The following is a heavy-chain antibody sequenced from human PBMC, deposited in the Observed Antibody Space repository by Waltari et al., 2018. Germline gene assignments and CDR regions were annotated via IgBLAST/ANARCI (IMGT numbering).Heavy chain of an antibody. CDR2: IYSGGST. CDR3: AKVDNVGLNNY. CDR1: GFTVGNNF. Sequence: EVQLVESGGDLIQPGGSLRLSCAASGFTVGNNFMGWVRQAQGKGLEWVSVIYSGGSTNYIDSVRGRFTISRDSSKNTLYLQMNSLRAEDTAVYYCAKVDNVGLNNYWGQGTLVTVSS. D-gene: IGHD1-1*01. J-gene: IGHJ4*02. V-gene: IGHV3-53*01.